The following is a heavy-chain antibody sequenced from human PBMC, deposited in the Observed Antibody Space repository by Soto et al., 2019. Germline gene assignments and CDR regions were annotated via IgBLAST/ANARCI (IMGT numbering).Heavy chain of an antibody. CDR2: IYYSGST. CDR3: ARHVDTAMADAFDI. V-gene: IGHV4-39*01. D-gene: IGHD5-18*01. Sequence: QLQLQESGPGLVKPSETLSLTCTVSGGSISSSSYYWGWSRQPRGKGLEWIGSIYYSGSTYYNPSLKSRVTISVDSSKNQFSLKLSSVTAADTAVYYRARHVDTAMADAFDIWGQGTMVTVSS. J-gene: IGHJ3*02. CDR1: GGSISSSSYY.